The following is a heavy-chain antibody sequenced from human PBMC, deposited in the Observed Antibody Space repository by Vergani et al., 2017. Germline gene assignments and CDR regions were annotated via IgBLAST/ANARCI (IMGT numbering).Heavy chain of an antibody. Sequence: QVQLQESGPGLVKPSETLSLTCTVSGGSISGHYWSWIRQAPGKGLDWVGYIYYTGDTRSNPSLTSRISMSLDTSRSQFSLKVKSVTVADTAVYYCARYLCPGGSCIGFDYWGQGILVTVSS. CDR3: ARYLCPGGSCIGFDY. V-gene: IGHV4-59*11. CDR2: IYYTGDT. CDR1: GGSISGHY. D-gene: IGHD2-8*02. J-gene: IGHJ4*02.